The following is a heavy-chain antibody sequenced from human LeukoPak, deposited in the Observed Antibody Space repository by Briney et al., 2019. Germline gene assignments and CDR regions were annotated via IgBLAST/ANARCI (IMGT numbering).Heavy chain of an antibody. CDR2: IRSSSSYI. CDR1: GFTFSSYS. CDR3: ARDRPLDYGDYVGAFDI. Sequence: GGSLRHSCAASGFTFSSYSMNWVRQAPGKGLESVSSIRSSSSYIYYADSVKGRFTISRDNSKNSLYLQMNSLRAEDTAVYYCARDRPLDYGDYVGAFDIWGQGTMVTVSS. D-gene: IGHD4-17*01. J-gene: IGHJ3*02. V-gene: IGHV3-21*01.